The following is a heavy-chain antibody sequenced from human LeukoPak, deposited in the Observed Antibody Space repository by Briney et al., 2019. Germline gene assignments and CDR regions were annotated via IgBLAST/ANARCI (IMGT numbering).Heavy chain of an antibody. CDR1: GGSISSYY. CDR3: ARGIAVAGSDY. V-gene: IGHV4-59*01. J-gene: IGHJ4*02. Sequence: SETLSLTCTVSGGSISSYYWSWIRQPPGKGLEWIGYIYYSGSTNYNPSPKSRVTISVDTSKNQFSLKLSSVTAADTAVYYCARGIAVAGSDYWGQGTPVTVSS. CDR2: IYYSGST. D-gene: IGHD6-19*01.